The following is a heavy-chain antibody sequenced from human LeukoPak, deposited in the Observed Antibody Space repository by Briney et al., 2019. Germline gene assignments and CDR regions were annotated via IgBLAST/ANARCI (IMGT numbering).Heavy chain of an antibody. CDR3: ARDPGYSSGWYEGYFDY. J-gene: IGHJ4*02. D-gene: IGHD6-19*01. CDR1: GGTFSSYA. V-gene: IGHV1-69*05. CDR2: IIPIFGTA. Sequence: SVKVSCKASGGTFSSYAISWVRQAPGQGLEWMGRIIPIFGTANYAQKFQGRVTITTDESTITAYMELSRLRFEDTAVYYCARDPGYSSGWYEGYFDYWGQGTLVTVSS.